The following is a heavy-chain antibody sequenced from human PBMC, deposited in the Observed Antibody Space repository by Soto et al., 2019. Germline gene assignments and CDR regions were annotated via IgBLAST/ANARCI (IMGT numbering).Heavy chain of an antibody. D-gene: IGHD3-10*01. CDR1: GFTFSRYS. CDR2: ISSSSSYI. Sequence: EVQLVESGGGLVKPGGSLRLSCAASGFTFSRYSMNWVRQAPGKGLEWVSSISSSSSYIYYADSVKGRFTISRDNAKNSMYLQMNSLRAEDTAVYDCARDPKTYYYCSGSPSLDYWGQGTLVTVSS. V-gene: IGHV3-21*01. J-gene: IGHJ4*02. CDR3: ARDPKTYYYCSGSPSLDY.